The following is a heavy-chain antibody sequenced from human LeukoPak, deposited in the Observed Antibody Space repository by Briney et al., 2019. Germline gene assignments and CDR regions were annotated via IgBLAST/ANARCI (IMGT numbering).Heavy chain of an antibody. J-gene: IGHJ4*02. V-gene: IGHV4-59*08. CDR3: ARRPSSGWSDY. D-gene: IGHD6-19*01. Sequence: SETLSLTCTVSGGSISSYYWSWIRQPPGKGLEWIGDIYYSGSTSYNPSLKSRVTISVDTSKNQFSLKLSSVTAADTAVYYCARRPSSGWSDYWGQGTLVTVSS. CDR1: GGSISSYY. CDR2: IYYSGST.